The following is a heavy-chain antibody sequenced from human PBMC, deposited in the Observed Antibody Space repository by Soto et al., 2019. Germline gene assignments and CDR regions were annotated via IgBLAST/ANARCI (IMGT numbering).Heavy chain of an antibody. CDR2: ISYDGSNK. Sequence: GGSLRLSCAASGFTFSSYGMHWVRQAPGKGLEWVAVISYDGSNKYYADSVKGRFTISRDNSKNTLYLQMNSLRAEDTAVYYCAKGSSGWSPANWFDPWGQGTLVTVSS. CDR3: AKGSSGWSPANWFDP. J-gene: IGHJ5*02. V-gene: IGHV3-30*18. CDR1: GFTFSSYG. D-gene: IGHD6-19*01.